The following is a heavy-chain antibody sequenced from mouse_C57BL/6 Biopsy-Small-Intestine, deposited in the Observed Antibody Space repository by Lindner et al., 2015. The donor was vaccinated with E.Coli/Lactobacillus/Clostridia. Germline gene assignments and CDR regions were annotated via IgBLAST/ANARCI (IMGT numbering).Heavy chain of an antibody. CDR1: GYTFTSYV. CDR2: INPYNDGS. Sequence: VQLQESGPELVKPGASVRMSCKASGYTFTSYVINWVKQKPGQGLEWIGYINPYNDGSKYNAKFKGKATLTSDKSASTAYMELSSLTSEDSAVYYCAVYYSNYVFAYWGQGTLVTVSA. J-gene: IGHJ3*01. CDR3: AVYYSNYVFAY. D-gene: IGHD2-5*01. V-gene: IGHV1-14*01.